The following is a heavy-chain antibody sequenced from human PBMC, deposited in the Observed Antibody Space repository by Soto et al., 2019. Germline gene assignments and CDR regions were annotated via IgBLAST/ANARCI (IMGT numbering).Heavy chain of an antibody. CDR1: GFTFSSYG. CDR2: ISGNGDKK. J-gene: IGHJ1*01. CDR3: VSRVTNGTYGAQYFHH. V-gene: IGHV3-30*03. Sequence: GGSLRLSCAASGFTFSSYGMHWVRQAPGKGLEWVAVISGNGDKKYYPDSVKGRFSISRDNSKNTLYLQMNSLRPEDTAVYYCVSRVTNGTYGAQYFHHWGQGTLVTVS. D-gene: IGHD1-26*01.